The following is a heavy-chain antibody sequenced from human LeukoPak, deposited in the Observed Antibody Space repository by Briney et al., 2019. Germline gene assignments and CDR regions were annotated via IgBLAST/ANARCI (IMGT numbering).Heavy chain of an antibody. D-gene: IGHD6-6*01. J-gene: IGHJ4*02. CDR2: FSYSGNT. Sequence: PSETLSLTCTLSGGSITSYYWSWIRQPPGKGLEWIGYFSYSGNTDYNPSLKSRVIISVDTSKNQFSLKLSSVNAADTAVYYCARGGGLDSSSELVFFDQWGQGTLVTVSS. CDR1: GGSITSYY. V-gene: IGHV4-59*01. CDR3: ARGGGLDSSSELVFFDQ.